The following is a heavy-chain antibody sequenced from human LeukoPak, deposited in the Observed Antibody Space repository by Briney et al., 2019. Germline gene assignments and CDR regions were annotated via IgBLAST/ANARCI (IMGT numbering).Heavy chain of an antibody. J-gene: IGHJ4*02. Sequence: LETLSLTCTVSGGSISTYYWSWIRQPAGKGLEWIGRIHTSGNTDYNPSLKSRVTMSVDTSKNQFPLKLSSVTAADTAVYYCAREGSMTARPFVSIDYWGQGTLVTISS. CDR1: GGSISTYY. CDR3: AREGSMTARPFVSIDY. CDR2: IHTSGNT. V-gene: IGHV4-4*07. D-gene: IGHD6-6*01.